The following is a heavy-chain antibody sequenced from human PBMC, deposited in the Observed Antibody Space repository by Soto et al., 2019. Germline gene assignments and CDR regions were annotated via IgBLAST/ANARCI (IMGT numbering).Heavy chain of an antibody. V-gene: IGHV1-18*04. CDR3: ARDRLVSSGYHLLGEDNGFEP. D-gene: IGHD6-19*01. CDR1: GYTFTNYG. CDR2: ISAYNGNT. Sequence: VASVQVSCKASGYTFTNYGISWVRQAPGQGLEWMGWISAYNGNTDYAQKFQGRVTMATDTSTSTAYMDLGSLTSDDTAVQCCARDRLVSSGYHLLGEDNGFEPWG. J-gene: IGHJ5*02.